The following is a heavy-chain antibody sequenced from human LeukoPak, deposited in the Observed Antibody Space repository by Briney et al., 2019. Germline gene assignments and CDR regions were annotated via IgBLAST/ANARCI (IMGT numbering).Heavy chain of an antibody. CDR2: IFYSGST. CDR1: GGSISIGGYF. CDR3: ARKKEASGSFGGWFDP. D-gene: IGHD3-10*01. Sequence: SETLSLTCTVSGGSISIGGYFWSWLRQHPGKGLEWIGYIFYSGSTYYNPSLNSRVTISVDTSKNQFSLKLTSVTAADTAIYFCARKKEASGSFGGWFDPWGQGTLVTVSS. J-gene: IGHJ5*02. V-gene: IGHV4-31*03.